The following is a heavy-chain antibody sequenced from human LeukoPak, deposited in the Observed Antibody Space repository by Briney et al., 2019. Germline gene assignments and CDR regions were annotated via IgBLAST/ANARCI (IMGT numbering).Heavy chain of an antibody. J-gene: IGHJ6*02. CDR3: ARVRYFDSKVYYYYYYGMDV. Sequence: ASVKVSCKASGYTFTSYDINWVRQATGQGLEWMGWMNPNSGNTGYAQKFQGRVTMTRSTSISTAYMELSSLRSEDTAVYYCARVRYFDSKVYYYYYYGMDVWGQGTTVTVSS. CDR2: MNPNSGNT. D-gene: IGHD3-9*01. V-gene: IGHV1-8*01. CDR1: GYTFTSYD.